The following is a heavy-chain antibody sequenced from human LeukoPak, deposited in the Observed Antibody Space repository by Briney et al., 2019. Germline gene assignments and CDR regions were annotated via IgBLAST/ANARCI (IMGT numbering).Heavy chain of an antibody. D-gene: IGHD3-3*01. J-gene: IGHJ4*02. Sequence: ASVKVSCKASGYTFTSYAMHWVRQAPGQRFEWTGWINAGNGNTKYSQKFQGRVTITRDTSASTAYMELSSLRSEDTAVYYCARPYYDFWSGYLDYFDYWGQGTLVTVSS. CDR3: ARPYYDFWSGYLDYFDY. CDR1: GYTFTSYA. CDR2: INAGNGNT. V-gene: IGHV1-3*01.